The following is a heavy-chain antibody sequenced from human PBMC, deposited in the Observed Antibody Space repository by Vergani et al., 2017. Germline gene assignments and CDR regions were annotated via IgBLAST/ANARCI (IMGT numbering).Heavy chain of an antibody. D-gene: IGHD3-10*01. CDR3: AKDASRGSGIDF. Sequence: QVQLVESGGGVVPPGRSLRLSCAASGFTFSSYGMHWVRQAPGKGLEWVAVISYDGRNKYYADSVKGRFTISRDNSKNTLYLQMNSLRAEDTAVYYCAKDASRGSGIDFWGQGTLVTVSS. V-gene: IGHV3-30*18. CDR1: GFTFSSYG. J-gene: IGHJ4*02. CDR2: ISYDGRNK.